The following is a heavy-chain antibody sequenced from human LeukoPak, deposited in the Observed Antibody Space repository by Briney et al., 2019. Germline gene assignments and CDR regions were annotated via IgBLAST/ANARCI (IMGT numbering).Heavy chain of an antibody. CDR2: MNPNSGNT. D-gene: IGHD6-13*01. CDR1: GYTFTSYD. Sequence: ASVKVSCKASGYTFTSYDINWVRQATGQGLEWMGWMNPNSGNTDYAQKFQGRVTITRNTSISTAYMELSSLRSEDTAVYYCARGRSSKARIAAAGTNFQHWGQGTLVTVSS. CDR3: ARGRSSKARIAAAGTNFQH. V-gene: IGHV1-8*03. J-gene: IGHJ1*01.